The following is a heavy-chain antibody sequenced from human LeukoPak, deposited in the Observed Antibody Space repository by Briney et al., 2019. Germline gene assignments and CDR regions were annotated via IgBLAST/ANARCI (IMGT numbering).Heavy chain of an antibody. CDR1: GGSISSGGYY. Sequence: SQTLSLTCTVSGGSISSGGYYWSWIRQPPGKGLEWIGEINHSGSTNYNPSLKSRVTISVDTSKNQFSLKLSSVTAADTAVYYCARVGWGIAAAGLDYWGQGTLVTVSS. D-gene: IGHD6-13*01. CDR3: ARVGWGIAAAGLDY. V-gene: IGHV4-30-2*01. CDR2: INHSGST. J-gene: IGHJ4*02.